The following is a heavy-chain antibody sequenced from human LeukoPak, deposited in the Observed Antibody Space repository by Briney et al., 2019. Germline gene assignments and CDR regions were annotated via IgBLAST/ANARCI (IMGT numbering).Heavy chain of an antibody. CDR1: GGTFSSYA. D-gene: IGHD3-22*01. Sequence: SVKVSCRASGGTFSSYAISWVRQAPGQGLEWMGGIIPIFGTANYAQKFQGRVTITTDESTSTAYMELSSLRSEDTAVYYCARGFNYYDSSGYYSPRTLYYYYMDVWGKGTTVTVSS. V-gene: IGHV1-69*05. J-gene: IGHJ6*03. CDR3: ARGFNYYDSSGYYSPRTLYYYYMDV. CDR2: IIPIFGTA.